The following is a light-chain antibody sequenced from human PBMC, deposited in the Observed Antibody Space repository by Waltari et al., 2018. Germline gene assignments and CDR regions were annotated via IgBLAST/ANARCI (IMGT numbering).Light chain of an antibody. V-gene: IGKV1-39*01. J-gene: IGKJ4*01. CDR2: GAS. Sequence: DIEMTPSPSSLSAPVGAGVTITCRARRTNREYLNWYQQKPGKAPKLLIYGASSLQSGVPSRFSGSGSGTDFTFSITSLQPEDSATYYCQQSYTFGGGTKVEIK. CDR1: RTNREY. CDR3: QQSYT.